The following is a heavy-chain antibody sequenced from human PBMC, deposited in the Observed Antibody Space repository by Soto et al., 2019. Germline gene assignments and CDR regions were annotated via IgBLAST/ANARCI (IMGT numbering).Heavy chain of an antibody. Sequence: SETLSLTCTVSGGSISSGDYYWSWIRQPPGKGLEWIGYIYYSGSTYYNPSLKSRVTISVDTSKNQFSLKLSSVTAADTAVYYCARDHQYYYGSGSLLDYYYYGMDVWGQGTTVTVSS. CDR3: ARDHQYYYGSGSLLDYYYYGMDV. V-gene: IGHV4-30-4*01. CDR1: GGSISSGDYY. CDR2: IYYSGST. D-gene: IGHD3-10*01. J-gene: IGHJ6*02.